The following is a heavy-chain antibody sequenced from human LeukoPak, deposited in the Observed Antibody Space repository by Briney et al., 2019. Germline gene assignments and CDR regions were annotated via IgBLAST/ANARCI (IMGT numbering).Heavy chain of an antibody. V-gene: IGHV4-39*01. D-gene: IGHD2-2*02. CDR3: ASRIVVVPAAIRTLTDY. CDR2: IYYSGST. J-gene: IGHJ4*02. Sequence: TSETLSLTCTVSGGSISSSSYYWGWIRQPPGKGLEWNGSIYYSGSTYYNPSLKSRVTISVDTSKTQFSLKLSSVTAADTAVYYCASRIVVVPAAIRTLTDYWGQGTLVTVSS. CDR1: GGSISSSSYY.